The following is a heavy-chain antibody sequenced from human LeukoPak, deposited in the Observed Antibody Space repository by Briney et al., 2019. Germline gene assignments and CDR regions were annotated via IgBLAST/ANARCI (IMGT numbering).Heavy chain of an antibody. Sequence: GGSLRLSCAASGFTFSSYGMHWVRQAPGKGLEWVAFIRYDGSNKYYADSVKGRFTISRDNSKNTLYLQMNSLRAEDTAVYYCAKLVAAAYDAFDIWGQGTMVTVSS. V-gene: IGHV3-30*02. CDR2: IRYDGSNK. J-gene: IGHJ3*02. D-gene: IGHD6-13*01. CDR3: AKLVAAAYDAFDI. CDR1: GFTFSSYG.